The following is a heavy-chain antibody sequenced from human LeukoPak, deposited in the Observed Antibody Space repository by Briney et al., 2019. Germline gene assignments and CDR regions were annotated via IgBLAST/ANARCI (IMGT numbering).Heavy chain of an antibody. CDR1: GFMFSSYW. V-gene: IGHV3-7*01. J-gene: IGHJ4*02. CDR3: ARDERGGYYVD. D-gene: IGHD3-22*01. Sequence: HTGGSLRLSCAASGFMFSSYWMSWVRQAPGRGLEWVANIKDDGNMKQYADSVRGRFTISRDNTKSSLYLQMSSLRAEDSAVYYCARDERGGYYVDWGQGTLVTVSS. CDR2: IKDDGNMK.